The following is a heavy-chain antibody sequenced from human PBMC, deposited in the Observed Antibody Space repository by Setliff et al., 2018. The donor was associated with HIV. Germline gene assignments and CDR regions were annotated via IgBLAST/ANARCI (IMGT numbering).Heavy chain of an antibody. V-gene: IGHV1-2*02. Sequence: ASVKVSCKSSGYIFSSYGISWVRQAPGQGLEWMGWINPYNGATKSAHKFQGRVTVTRDTSITTTYMELTRLTSDDTAIYYCARAPIYCGGDCYLFDYWGQGTLVTVSS. CDR1: GYIFSSYG. CDR3: ARAPIYCGGDCYLFDY. J-gene: IGHJ4*02. D-gene: IGHD2-21*02. CDR2: INPYNGAT.